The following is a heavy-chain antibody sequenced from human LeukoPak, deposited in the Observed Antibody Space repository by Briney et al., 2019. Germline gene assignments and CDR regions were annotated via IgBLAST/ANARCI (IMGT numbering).Heavy chain of an antibody. D-gene: IGHD6-13*01. CDR2: IYYSGST. Sequence: PSETLSLTCTVSGGSISSYYWSWIRQPPGKGLEWIGYIYYSGSTNYNPSLKSRVTISVDTSKNQFSLKLSSVTAADTAVYYCARHRSSSSWFLDAFDIWGQGTMVTVSS. CDR3: ARHRSSSSWFLDAFDI. CDR1: GGSISSYY. J-gene: IGHJ3*02. V-gene: IGHV4-59*08.